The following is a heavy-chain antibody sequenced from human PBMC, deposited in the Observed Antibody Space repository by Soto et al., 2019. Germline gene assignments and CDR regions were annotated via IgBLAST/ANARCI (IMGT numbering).Heavy chain of an antibody. J-gene: IGHJ4*02. CDR3: ASQPLILSDADS. V-gene: IGHV4-39*01. CDR2: IYYSGSS. Sequence: PETLSLTCTVSGGSITSSEYYWAWIRQPPGKGLQFVGTIYYSGSSYSNPSLKSRLSMSVDTSKNQLSLTMKSGTDADTGVYYGASQPLILSDADSWGQGVLVTVSS. CDR1: GGSITSSEYY. D-gene: IGHD3-9*01.